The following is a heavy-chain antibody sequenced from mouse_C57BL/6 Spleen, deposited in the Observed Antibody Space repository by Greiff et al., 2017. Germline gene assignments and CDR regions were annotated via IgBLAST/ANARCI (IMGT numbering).Heavy chain of an antibody. CDR2: ISDGGSYT. CDR1: GFTFSSYA. J-gene: IGHJ4*01. D-gene: IGHD3-1*01. Sequence: EVLLVESGGGLVKPGGSLKLSCAASGFTFSSYAMSWVRQTPEKRLEWVATISDGGSYTNYPDNVKGRFTISRDNATNNLYLQMSHLKSEDAALYYSARVSAHANAMEYWGQGTSVTVAS. CDR3: ARVSAHANAMEY. V-gene: IGHV5-4*01.